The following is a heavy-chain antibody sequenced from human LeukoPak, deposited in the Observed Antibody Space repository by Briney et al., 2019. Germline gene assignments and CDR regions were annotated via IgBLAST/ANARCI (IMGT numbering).Heavy chain of an antibody. V-gene: IGHV3-66*01. J-gene: IGHJ4*02. CDR3: ATEGGGFSSAWYMWDN. D-gene: IGHD6-19*01. CDR2: IYAGGGT. CDR1: GFSVGNNY. Sequence: GGSLRLSCTASGFSVGNNYMSWVRQSPGRGLEWVSVIYAGGGTFYSDSVKGRFNVSRDDSRNTVHLQMNSLRADDTAVYYCATEGGGFSSAWYMWDNWGQGTLVTVSS.